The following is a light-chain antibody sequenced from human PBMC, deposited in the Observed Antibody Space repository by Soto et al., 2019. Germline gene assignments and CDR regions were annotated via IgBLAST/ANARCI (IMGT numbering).Light chain of an antibody. J-gene: IGKJ2*01. CDR3: QQYNSYSYT. CDR2: KAS. CDR1: QSISSW. V-gene: IGKV1-5*03. Sequence: DIQMTQSPSTLSASVGDRVTITCRASQSISSWLAWYQQKPGKAPKLLIYKASSLESGVPSRFSGSGSGTEFTLPISSLQPDDFATYYCQQYNSYSYTLCQGTNLEIK.